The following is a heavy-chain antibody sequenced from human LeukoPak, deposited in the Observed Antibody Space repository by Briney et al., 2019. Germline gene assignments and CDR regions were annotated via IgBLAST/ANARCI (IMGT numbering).Heavy chain of an antibody. CDR1: GFTFDDYA. V-gene: IGHV3-23*01. Sequence: GGSLRLSCAASGFTFDDYAMSWVRQTPGKGLEWVAATSSSDAGTYHADSVRGRFTISRDNPKNTLYLQMNSLRAEDAAVYFCAKAPVTSCRGAYCYPFDSWGQGTLVTVSS. CDR3: AKAPVTSCRGAYCYPFDS. CDR2: TSSSDAGT. D-gene: IGHD2-21*01. J-gene: IGHJ4*02.